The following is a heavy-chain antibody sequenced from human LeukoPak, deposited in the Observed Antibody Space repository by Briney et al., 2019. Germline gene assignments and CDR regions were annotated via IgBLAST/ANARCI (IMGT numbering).Heavy chain of an antibody. D-gene: IGHD6-13*01. CDR3: ARERGSSWYAGGPLYSYGMDV. CDR1: GGSVTSYA. J-gene: IGHJ6*02. Sequence: ASVKVSCKASGGSVTSYAISWGRQAPGQGLEWMGRMIPIFGIANYAQKFQGRVTITADKSTSTDYMELSSLRSEDTAVYYCARERGSSWYAGGPLYSYGMDVWGQGTTVTVSS. CDR2: MIPIFGIA. V-gene: IGHV1-69*04.